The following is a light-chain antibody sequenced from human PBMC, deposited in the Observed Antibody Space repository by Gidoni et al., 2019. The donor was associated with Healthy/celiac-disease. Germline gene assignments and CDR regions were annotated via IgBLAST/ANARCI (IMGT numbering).Light chain of an antibody. J-gene: IGKJ3*01. Sequence: IVMQPSPATLSVSPGERATLSCRASQSVRSNLARYQQKHGQPPRRLIYGAATRATGNPARCSGSSSSTEFILTISSLQSEDFVVDYCRQYNNWPLFTFGPGTKVDIK. CDR2: GAA. CDR3: RQYNNWPLFT. V-gene: IGKV3-15*01. CDR1: QSVRSN.